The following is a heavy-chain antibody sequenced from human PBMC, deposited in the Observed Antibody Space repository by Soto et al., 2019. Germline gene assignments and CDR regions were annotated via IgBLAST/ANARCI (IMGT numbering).Heavy chain of an antibody. J-gene: IGHJ5*02. Sequence: SETLSLTFTISGGSFGTNYWSWIRQAPGKGLEWIGYTYHTGSTKYNPSLKSRATISVDTSKNQFSLTLNSAAAADTAVYYCATDSAGRGPFDPWGQGILVT. CDR2: TYHTGST. V-gene: IGHV4-59*13. CDR1: GGSFGTNY. CDR3: ATDSAGRGPFDP. D-gene: IGHD3-10*01.